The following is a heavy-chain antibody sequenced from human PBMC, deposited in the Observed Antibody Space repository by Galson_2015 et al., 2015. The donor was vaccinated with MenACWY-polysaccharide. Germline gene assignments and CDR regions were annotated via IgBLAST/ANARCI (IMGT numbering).Heavy chain of an antibody. J-gene: IGHJ2*01. CDR1: GSSFPSYW. Sequence: SGASVMKPGESPLISCRGSGSSFPSYWGGWGRQMHGKGVEWMGIIYPGESDTRYSPSFQGQVTISADKSISTAYLQWSSLKASDTAMYYWARLDADISGYDKGGWYFDLWGRGTLVTVSS. CDR3: ARLDADISGYDKGGWYFDL. D-gene: IGHD3-22*01. V-gene: IGHV5-51*01. CDR2: IYPGESDT.